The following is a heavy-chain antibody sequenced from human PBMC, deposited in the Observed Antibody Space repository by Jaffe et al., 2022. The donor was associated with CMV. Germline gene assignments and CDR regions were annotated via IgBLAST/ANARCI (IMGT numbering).Heavy chain of an antibody. CDR3: ARDLHRITIFFRRPDYKFDY. Sequence: QVQLVQSGAEVKKPGASVKVSCQASGYTVTSFHIHWVRQAPGQGLEWMGIINPSDSSTIYAQKFQGRVTMTTDTSTSTVYMELSSLRSEDTAVYYCARDLHRITIFFRRPDYKFDYWGQGTLVSVS. D-gene: IGHD3-3*01. V-gene: IGHV1-46*01. CDR1: GYTVTSFH. J-gene: IGHJ4*02. CDR2: INPSDSST.